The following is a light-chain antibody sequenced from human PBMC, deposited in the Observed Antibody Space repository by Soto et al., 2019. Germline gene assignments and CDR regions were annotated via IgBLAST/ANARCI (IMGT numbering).Light chain of an antibody. J-gene: IGLJ1*01. Sequence: QSVLTQPPSVSGAPGQRVTISCTGCSSNIGAGYDVHGYQQLPGTAPKLLIYGNSNRPSGVPDRFSGSKSGTSASLAITGLQAEDEAYYSCQSYDSSLCGLDVFGTGTKLTVL. V-gene: IGLV1-40*01. CDR1: SSNIGAGYD. CDR2: GNS. CDR3: QSYDSSLCGLDV.